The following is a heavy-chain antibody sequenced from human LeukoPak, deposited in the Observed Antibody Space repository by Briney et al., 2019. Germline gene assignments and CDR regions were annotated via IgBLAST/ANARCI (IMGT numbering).Heavy chain of an antibody. CDR2: ISAYNGNT. D-gene: IGHD3-10*01. J-gene: IGHJ4*02. CDR3: AREITMIRGLDY. Sequence: ASVTLSCKASGYTFTTYGISWVRQAPGQGLEWMGWISAYNGNTNYAQKLLGRVTMTTDTSTNTAYMELRSLRSDDTAVYYCAREITMIRGLDYWGQGTLVTVSS. V-gene: IGHV1-18*01. CDR1: GYTFTTYG.